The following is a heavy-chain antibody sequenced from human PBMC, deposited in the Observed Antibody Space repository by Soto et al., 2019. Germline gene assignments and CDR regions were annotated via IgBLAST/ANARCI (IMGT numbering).Heavy chain of an antibody. J-gene: IGHJ4*02. CDR1: GGSISSGGYY. D-gene: IGHD5-12*01. CDR2: IYTSRNT. Sequence: QVQLQESGPGLVKPSQTLSLTCSVSGGSISSGGYYWTWIRQHPGKGLEWIGYIYTSRNTDYNTSLRSRVTISADTSKNQFSLNLRSVTAADTAVYYCARVGESGYEGGYYFDHWGQGTRVTVSS. CDR3: ARVGESGYEGGYYFDH. V-gene: IGHV4-31*03.